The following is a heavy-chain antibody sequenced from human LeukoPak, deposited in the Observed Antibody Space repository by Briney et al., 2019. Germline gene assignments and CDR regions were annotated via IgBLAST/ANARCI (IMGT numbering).Heavy chain of an antibody. CDR3: ARGGSGSYYVDY. CDR2: ISSSSSYI. J-gene: IGHJ4*02. D-gene: IGHD1-26*01. CDR1: GFTFSSYS. Sequence: GGSLRLSCAASGFTFSSYSMNWVRQAPGKGLEWVSSISSSSSYIYYADSVKGRFTISRDNAKNSLYLQMNSLRAEDTAVYYCARGGSGSYYVDYWGQGTLVTVSS. V-gene: IGHV3-21*01.